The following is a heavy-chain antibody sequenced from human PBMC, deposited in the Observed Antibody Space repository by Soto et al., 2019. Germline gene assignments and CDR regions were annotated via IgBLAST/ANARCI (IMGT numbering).Heavy chain of an antibody. J-gene: IGHJ6*03. D-gene: IGHD6-13*01. CDR2: ISSSGSTI. CDR3: AREDGSSSIVKTYYYYYMDV. CDR1: GFTFGDYA. Sequence: PGGSLRLSCTASGFTFGDYAMSWFRQAPGKGLEWVSYISSSGSTIYYADSVKGRFTISRDNAKNSLYLQMNSLRAEDTAVYYCAREDGSSSIVKTYYYYYMDVWGKGTTVTVSS. V-gene: IGHV3-11*01.